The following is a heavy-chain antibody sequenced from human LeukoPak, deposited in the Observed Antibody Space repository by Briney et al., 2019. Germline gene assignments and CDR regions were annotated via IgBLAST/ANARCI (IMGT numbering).Heavy chain of an antibody. V-gene: IGHV7-4-1*02. CDR2: INTNTGNP. CDR3: ARVIAATGSFAY. D-gene: IGHD6-13*01. Sequence: ASVKVSCKASGGTFSSYAISWVRQAPGQGLEWMGWINTNTGNPTYAQGFTGRFVFSLDTSVSTAYLQISSPKAEDTAVYYCARVIAATGSFAYWGQGALVTVSS. J-gene: IGHJ4*02. CDR1: GGTFSSYA.